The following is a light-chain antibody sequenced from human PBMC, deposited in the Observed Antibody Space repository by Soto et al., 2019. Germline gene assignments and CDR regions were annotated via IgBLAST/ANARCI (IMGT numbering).Light chain of an antibody. CDR2: DVS. V-gene: IGLV2-14*01. CDR1: SSDVGGYNY. CDR3: SLYTSSSTLGV. Sequence: QAVVTQPASVSGSPGQSITISCTGTSSDVGGYNYVSWYQQHPGKAPKLMIYDVSNRPSGVSNRFSGSKSGNTASLTISGLQAEDEADYYCSLYTSSSTLGVFGTGTKLTVL. J-gene: IGLJ1*01.